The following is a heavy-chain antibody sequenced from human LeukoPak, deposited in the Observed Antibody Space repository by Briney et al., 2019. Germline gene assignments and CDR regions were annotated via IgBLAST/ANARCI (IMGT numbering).Heavy chain of an antibody. CDR2: MNPNSGNT. Sequence: VSVKVSCKASGYTFTSYDINWVRQATGQGLEWMGWMNPNSGNTGYAQKFQGRVTMTRNTSISTAYMELSSLRSEDTAVYYCARGSITMVRGVIITWFDPWGQGTLVTVSS. J-gene: IGHJ5*02. D-gene: IGHD3-10*01. CDR3: ARGSITMVRGVIITWFDP. CDR1: GYTFTSYD. V-gene: IGHV1-8*01.